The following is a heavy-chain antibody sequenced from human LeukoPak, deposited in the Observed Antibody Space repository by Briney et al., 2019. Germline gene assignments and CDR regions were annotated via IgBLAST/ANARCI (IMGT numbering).Heavy chain of an antibody. Sequence: GGSLRLSCAASGFTFSSYAMHWVRQAPGKGLEWVAVISYDGSNKYYADSVKGRFTISRDNSKNTLYLQMNSLRAEDTAAYYCARECGGSGYYFDYWGQGTLVTVSS. CDR1: GFTFSSYA. D-gene: IGHD2-15*01. CDR2: ISYDGSNK. J-gene: IGHJ4*02. V-gene: IGHV3-30-3*01. CDR3: ARECGGSGYYFDY.